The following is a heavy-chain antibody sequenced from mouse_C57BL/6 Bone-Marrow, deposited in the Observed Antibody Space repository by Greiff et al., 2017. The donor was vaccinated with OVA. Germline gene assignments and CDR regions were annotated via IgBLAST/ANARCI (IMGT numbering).Heavy chain of an antibody. CDR1: GYSITSGYY. Sequence: EVKVEESGPGLVKPSQTLSLTCSVTGYSITSGYYWNWIRQFPGNKLEWMGYISYDGSNNYNPSLKNRISITRDTSKNQFFLKLNSVTTEDTATYYCARESGAGDAMDYWGQGTSVTVSS. CDR2: ISYDGSN. CDR3: ARESGAGDAMDY. V-gene: IGHV3-6*01. J-gene: IGHJ4*01. D-gene: IGHD3-3*01.